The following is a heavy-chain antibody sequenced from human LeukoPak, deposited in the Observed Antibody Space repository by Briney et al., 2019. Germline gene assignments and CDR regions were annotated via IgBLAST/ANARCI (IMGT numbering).Heavy chain of an antibody. V-gene: IGHV5-51*01. J-gene: IGHJ3*02. Sequence: GESLKISCKGSGYSFTMYWIGWVRQMPGKGLEFMGIIYPGDSDTRYSPSFQGQVTISADKSISTAYLQWSSLKASDTAMYYCARPYLEYSSRDAFDIWGQGTMVTVSS. CDR1: GYSFTMYW. CDR2: IYPGDSDT. D-gene: IGHD6-6*01. CDR3: ARPYLEYSSRDAFDI.